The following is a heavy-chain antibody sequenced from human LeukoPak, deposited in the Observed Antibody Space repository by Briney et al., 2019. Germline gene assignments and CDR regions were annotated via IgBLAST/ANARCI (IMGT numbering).Heavy chain of an antibody. D-gene: IGHD6-6*01. CDR3: AREMGAAQGAFDI. Sequence: SETLSLTCTVSGGSISSYYWSWIRQPAGKGLEWIGRFYSGGSTDYNPSLKSRVTMSVDTSKNQFSLKLSSVTAADTAVYYCAREMGAAQGAFDIWGQGTMVTVSS. CDR2: FYSGGST. J-gene: IGHJ3*02. CDR1: GGSISSYY. V-gene: IGHV4-4*07.